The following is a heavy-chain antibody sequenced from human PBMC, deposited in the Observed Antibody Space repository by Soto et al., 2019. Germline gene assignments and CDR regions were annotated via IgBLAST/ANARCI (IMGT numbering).Heavy chain of an antibody. Sequence: GGSLRLSCSASGFTFSSYAMHWVRQAPGKGLEYVSAISSNGGSTYYADSVKGRFTISRDNSKNTLYLQMSSLRAEDTAVYYCVKTPVHDYSNILSYYYGMDVWGQGTTVTVSS. CDR2: ISSNGGST. CDR1: GFTFSSYA. D-gene: IGHD4-4*01. J-gene: IGHJ6*02. V-gene: IGHV3-64D*08. CDR3: VKTPVHDYSNILSYYYGMDV.